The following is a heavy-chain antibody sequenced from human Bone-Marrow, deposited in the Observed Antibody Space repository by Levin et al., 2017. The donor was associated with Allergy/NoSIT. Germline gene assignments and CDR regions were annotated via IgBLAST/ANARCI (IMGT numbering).Heavy chain of an antibody. CDR3: TTYYSSSQDS. J-gene: IGHJ4*02. D-gene: IGHD6-13*01. CDR2: IRSKAHSYAT. V-gene: IGHV3-73*01. CDR1: GFTFSVSA. Sequence: GESLKISYAASGFTFSVSAIHWVRQASGKGLEWVGRIRSKAHSYATTFAASVTGRFTISRDDSKNTAYLQMNSLKTEDTAIYYCTTYYSSSQDSWGQGTLVTVSS.